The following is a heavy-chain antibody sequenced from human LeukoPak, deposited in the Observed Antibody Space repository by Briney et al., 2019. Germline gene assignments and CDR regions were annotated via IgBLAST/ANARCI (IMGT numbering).Heavy chain of an antibody. V-gene: IGHV1-24*01. CDR3: ARTTGRDGYNAFDY. CDR1: GYTLTELS. Sequence: ASVKVSCKVSGYTLTELSLHWVRQAPGNGLEWMGGFDPGDGEAIYAQKFQGRVTMTEDTSTDTAYMELSSLGSEDTAVYYCARTTGRDGYNAFDYWGQGTLVTVSS. CDR2: FDPGDGEA. J-gene: IGHJ4*02. D-gene: IGHD5-24*01.